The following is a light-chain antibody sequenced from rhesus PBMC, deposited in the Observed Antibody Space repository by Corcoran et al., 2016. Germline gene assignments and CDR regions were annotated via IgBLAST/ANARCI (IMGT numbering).Light chain of an antibody. CDR3: QQYSSSPFT. Sequence: DIQMTQSPSSLSASVGDTVTITCRASLSISSWLAWYQQKPGKAPKRLISKASTLQRGVPPRFSGSGSGTECTLTISSLQSEDFATYYCQQYSSSPFTVGPGTKLDIK. V-gene: IGKV1-22*01. J-gene: IGKJ3*01. CDR1: LSISSW. CDR2: KAS.